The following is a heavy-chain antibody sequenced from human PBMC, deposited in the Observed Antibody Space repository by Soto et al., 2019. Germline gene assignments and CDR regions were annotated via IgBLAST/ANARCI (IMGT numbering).Heavy chain of an antibody. J-gene: IGHJ6*02. CDR3: ARDNRDCSSFNCYNPGRVFGLDV. Sequence: AGGSLRLSCVASGFKFNNYNLHWVRQAPGNSLESVAVISFDGTTDYYAESVEGRFTVSRDNFKNILSLQMDSVRPEDTAVYYCARDNRDCSSFNCYNPGRVFGLDVWGQGTTVTVSS. CDR1: GFKFNNYN. D-gene: IGHD2-2*01. CDR2: ISFDGTTD. V-gene: IGHV3-30-3*01.